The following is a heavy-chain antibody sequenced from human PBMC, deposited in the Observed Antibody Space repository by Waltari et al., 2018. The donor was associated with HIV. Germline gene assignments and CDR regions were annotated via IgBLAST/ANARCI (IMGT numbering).Heavy chain of an antibody. D-gene: IGHD3-10*01. J-gene: IGHJ4*02. CDR3: ANKQYGSGMGY. CDR2: SSGSGGST. CDR1: GFTFSSYA. Sequence: EVQLLESGGGLVQPGGSLRLSCSASGFTFSSYAMSGVRQAPGKGLEWVSASSGSGGSTYYADSVKGRFTISRDNSKNTLYLQMNSLRAEDTAVYYCANKQYGSGMGYWGQGTLVTVSS. V-gene: IGHV3-23*01.